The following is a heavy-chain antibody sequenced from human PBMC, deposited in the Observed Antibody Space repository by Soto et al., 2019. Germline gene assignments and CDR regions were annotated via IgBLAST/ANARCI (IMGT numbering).Heavy chain of an antibody. V-gene: IGHV3-30-3*01. CDR2: ISYDGSNK. D-gene: IGHD6-13*01. CDR1: GFTFSSYA. J-gene: IGHJ4*02. Sequence: QVQLVESGGGVVQPGRSLRLSCAASGFTFSSYAMHWVRQAPGKGLEWVAVISYDGSNKYYADSVKGRFTISRDNSKNTLYLQMNSLRAEDTAVYYCARDRSGYSSSWFGYFDYWGQGTLVTVSS. CDR3: ARDRSGYSSSWFGYFDY.